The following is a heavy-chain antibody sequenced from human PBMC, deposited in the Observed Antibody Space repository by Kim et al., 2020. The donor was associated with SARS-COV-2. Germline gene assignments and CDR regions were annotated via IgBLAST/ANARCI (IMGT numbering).Heavy chain of an antibody. J-gene: IGHJ4*02. V-gene: IGHV3-30*07. CDR3: ARDWETYYYDSSGSPDY. D-gene: IGHD3-22*01. Sequence: VKGRFTISRDNSKNTLYLQMNSLRAEDTAVYDCARDWETYYYDSSGSPDYWGQGTLVTVSS.